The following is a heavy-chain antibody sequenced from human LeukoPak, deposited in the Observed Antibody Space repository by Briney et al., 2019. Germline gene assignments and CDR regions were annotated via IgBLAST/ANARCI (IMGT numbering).Heavy chain of an antibody. V-gene: IGHV1-2*02. CDR2: INPNSGGT. CDR1: GYTFTGYY. J-gene: IGHJ5*02. Sequence: ASVKVSCKASGYTFTGYYMHWVRQAPGQGLEWMGWINPNSGGTNYAQKFQGRVTMTRDTSISTAYMELSRLRSDDTAVYYCASPSHFNDYKAVFDPWGQGTLVTVSS. D-gene: IGHD4-11*01. CDR3: ASPSHFNDYKAVFDP.